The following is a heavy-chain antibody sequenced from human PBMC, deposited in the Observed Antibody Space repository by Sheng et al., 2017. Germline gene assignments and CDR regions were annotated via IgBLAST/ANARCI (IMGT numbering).Heavy chain of an antibody. CDR2: IIPIFGTA. Sequence: QVQLVQSGAEVKKPGSSVKVSCKASGGTFSSYAISWVRQAPGQGLEWMGGIIPIFGTANYAQKFQGRVTITTDESTSTAYMELSSLRSEDTAVYYCARGRYSGSYNYYYYMDVWGKGTTVTVSS. CDR1: GGTFSSYA. D-gene: IGHD1-26*01. CDR3: ARGRYSGSYNYYYYMDV. J-gene: IGHJ6*03. V-gene: IGHV1-69*05.